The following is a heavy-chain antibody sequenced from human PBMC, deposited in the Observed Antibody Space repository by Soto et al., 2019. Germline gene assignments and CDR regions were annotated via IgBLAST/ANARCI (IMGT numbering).Heavy chain of an antibody. CDR2: INHSVST. D-gene: IGHD2-21*02. V-gene: IGHV4-34*01. Sequence: SETLSLTFSVDVVSFIVYYFIWIRHPPGKGLEWIGEINHSVSTNYNPSLKSLVTISVDTSKNQFSLKLISVTAADTAVYYCATDFYCGGDCTKVARGKWLDHWGQGTLVTVSS. CDR1: VVSFIVYY. CDR3: ATDFYCGGDCTKVARGKWLDH. J-gene: IGHJ5*02.